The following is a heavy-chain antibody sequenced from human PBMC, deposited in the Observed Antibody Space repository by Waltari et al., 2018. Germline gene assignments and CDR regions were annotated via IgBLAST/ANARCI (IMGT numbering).Heavy chain of an antibody. J-gene: IGHJ4*02. CDR3: ARLAHHGVSGGDF. Sequence: SWGRPAPGQSLEWMGWISAYDGSTEYAQIFRGRISMTTDTSTRTAYMELRGLTSDDSAVYYCARLAHHGVSGGDFWGQGTLVTVSS. D-gene: IGHD3-10*01. V-gene: IGHV1-18*01. CDR2: ISAYDGST.